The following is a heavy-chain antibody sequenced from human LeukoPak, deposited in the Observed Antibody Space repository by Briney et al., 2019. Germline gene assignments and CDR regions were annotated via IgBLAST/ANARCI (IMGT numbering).Heavy chain of an antibody. J-gene: IGHJ5*02. Sequence: AGGSLRLSCAASGFTFSSYAMHWVRQAPGKGLEWVAVISYDGSNKYYADSVKGRLTISRDNSKNTLYLQMNSLRAEDTAVYYCARDYRAAAGNTWGQGTLVTVSS. CDR2: ISYDGSNK. CDR3: ARDYRAAAGNT. V-gene: IGHV3-30-3*01. D-gene: IGHD6-13*01. CDR1: GFTFSSYA.